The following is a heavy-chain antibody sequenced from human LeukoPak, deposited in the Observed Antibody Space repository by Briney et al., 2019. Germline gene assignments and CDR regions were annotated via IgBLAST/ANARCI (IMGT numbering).Heavy chain of an antibody. J-gene: IGHJ4*02. CDR2: IYYSGST. V-gene: IGHV4-59*08. Sequence: PSETLSLTCTVSGGSISSYYWSWIRQPPGKGLEWIGYIYYSGSTNYNPSLKSRVTISVDTSKNQFSLKLSSVTAADTAVYYCARHHYDSSGYYYEDYWGQGTLVTVSS. D-gene: IGHD3-22*01. CDR3: ARHHYDSSGYYYEDY. CDR1: GGSISSYY.